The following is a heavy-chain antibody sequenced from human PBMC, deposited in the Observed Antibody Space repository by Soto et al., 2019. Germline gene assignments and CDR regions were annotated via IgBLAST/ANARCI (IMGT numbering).Heavy chain of an antibody. V-gene: IGHV3-30*18. CDR2: ISYDGSNK. CDR3: PKAPYGGYVAWDY. CDR1: GFTFSSYG. Sequence: QVQLVESGGGVVQPGRSLRLSCAASGFTFSSYGMHWVRQAPGKGLEWVAVISYDGSNKYYADSVKGRFTISRDNSKNTLYLQMNSIIAEDSAESYCPKAPYGGYVAWDYWGQGTLVTVFS. D-gene: IGHD5-12*01. J-gene: IGHJ4*02.